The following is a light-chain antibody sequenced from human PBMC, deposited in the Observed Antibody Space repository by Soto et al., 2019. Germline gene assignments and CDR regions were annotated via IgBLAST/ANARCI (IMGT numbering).Light chain of an antibody. CDR1: QSISSW. J-gene: IGKJ1*01. Sequence: DIQMTQSPSTLSASVGDRVTITCRASQSISSWLAWYPQKPGKAPKLLIYDDSSLESVVQSRVIGRWAWTELTLNISSLKSEDLEVYHCKQYNKWTPTFGQGTKV. V-gene: IGKV1-5*01. CDR2: DDS. CDR3: KQYNKWTPT.